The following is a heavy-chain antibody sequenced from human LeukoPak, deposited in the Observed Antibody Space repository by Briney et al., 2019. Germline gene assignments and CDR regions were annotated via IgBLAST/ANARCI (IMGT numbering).Heavy chain of an antibody. J-gene: IGHJ4*02. V-gene: IGHV3-23*01. CDR1: GFTLSDYA. CDR3: AKDRYSSSWYYFDY. D-gene: IGHD6-13*01. CDR2: ITASGGTT. Sequence: GGSLRLSCAASGFTLSDYAMSWVRQTPGKGLEWVAAITASGGTTHYADSVKGQFSISRDNSKSTVYLQMNNLGVDDTAVYYCAKDRYSSSWYYFDYWGQGTLVTVSS.